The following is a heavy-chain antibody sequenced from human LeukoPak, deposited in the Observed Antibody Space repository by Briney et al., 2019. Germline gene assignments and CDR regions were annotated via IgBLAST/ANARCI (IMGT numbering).Heavy chain of an antibody. CDR3: ATDDILTGDAFDI. Sequence: GASVKVSCKVSGYTLTELSMHWVRQAPGKGLEWMGGFDPEDGETIYAQKFQGRVTMTEDTSTDTAYMELSSLRFEDTAVYYCATDDILTGDAFDIWGQGTMVTVSS. CDR2: FDPEDGET. CDR1: GYTLTELS. D-gene: IGHD3-9*01. J-gene: IGHJ3*02. V-gene: IGHV1-24*01.